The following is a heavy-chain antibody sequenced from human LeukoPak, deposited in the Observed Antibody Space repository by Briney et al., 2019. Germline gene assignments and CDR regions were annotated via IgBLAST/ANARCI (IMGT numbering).Heavy chain of an antibody. D-gene: IGHD4-23*01. CDR1: GFTFSSYW. V-gene: IGHV3-7*01. Sequence: GGSLRLSCAASGFTFSSYWMSWVRQAPGKGLEWVANIKQDGSEKYYVDSVKGRFTISRDNAKNSLYLQMNSLRAEDTAVYYCARDQLLNYGGNSVDFNWFDPWGQGTLVTVSS. CDR3: ARDQLLNYGGNSVDFNWFDP. J-gene: IGHJ5*02. CDR2: IKQDGSEK.